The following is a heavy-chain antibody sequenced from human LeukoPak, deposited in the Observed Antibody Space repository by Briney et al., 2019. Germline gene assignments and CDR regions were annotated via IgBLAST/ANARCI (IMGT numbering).Heavy chain of an antibody. V-gene: IGHV4-38-2*02. D-gene: IGHD3-10*01. J-gene: IGHJ3*02. CDR2: IYHSGST. CDR1: GYSISSGYY. Sequence: SETLSLTCTVSGYSISSGYYWGWIRPPPGKGLEWIGSIYHSGSTYYNPSLKSRVTISVNTSKNQFSLKLSSVTAADTAVYYCAKSNGYGLVDIWGQGTMVTVSS. CDR3: AKSNGYGLVDI.